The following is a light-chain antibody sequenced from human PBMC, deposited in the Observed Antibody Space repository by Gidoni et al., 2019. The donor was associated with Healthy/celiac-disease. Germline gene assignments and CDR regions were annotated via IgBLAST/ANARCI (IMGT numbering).Light chain of an antibody. V-gene: IGKV1-39*01. CDR1: QRISSY. J-gene: IGKJ3*01. CDR2: AAS. Sequence: IQMTQSPSSLSASVGDRVTITCRASQRISSYLNWYQQKPGKAPKLLIYAASSLQSGVPSRFSGSGSGTDFTLTISSLQPEDFATYYCQQSYSTPFTFGPGTKVEIK. CDR3: QQSYSTPFT.